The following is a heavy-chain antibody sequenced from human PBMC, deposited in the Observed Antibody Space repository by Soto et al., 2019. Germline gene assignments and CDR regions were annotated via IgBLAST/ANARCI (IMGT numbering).Heavy chain of an antibody. CDR3: AKDHLNYYDSSGYYPPSFDY. D-gene: IGHD3-22*01. CDR2: IYSGGST. CDR1: GFTVSSSY. Sequence: GALQISCAASGFTVSSSYMSWVRQAPGKGLEWVSVIYSGGSTYYADSVKGRFTISRDNSKNTLYLQMNSLRAEDTAVYYCAKDHLNYYDSSGYYPPSFDYWGQGTLVTVSS. V-gene: IGHV3-53*01. J-gene: IGHJ4*02.